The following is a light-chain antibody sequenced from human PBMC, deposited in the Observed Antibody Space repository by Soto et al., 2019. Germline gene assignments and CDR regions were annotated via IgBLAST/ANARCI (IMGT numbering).Light chain of an antibody. CDR2: DNN. J-gene: IGLJ3*02. CDR1: NSNIGKNY. Sequence: QSVLTQPPSVSAAPGQRVTISCSGSNSNIGKNYVSWYQHLPGTAPKLLIYDNNKRPSGIPDRISGSKSGTTATLGITGLQTGDEADYYCGTWDNSLSAGVFGGGTQLTVL. CDR3: GTWDNSLSAGV. V-gene: IGLV1-51*01.